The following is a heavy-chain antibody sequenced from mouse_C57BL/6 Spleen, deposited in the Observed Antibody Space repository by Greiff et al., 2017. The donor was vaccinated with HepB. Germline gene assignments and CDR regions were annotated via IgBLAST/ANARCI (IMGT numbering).Heavy chain of an antibody. Sequence: VQLQQPGAELVRPGTSVKLSCKASGYTFTSYWMHWVKQRPGQGLEWIGVIDPSDSYTNYNQKFKGKATLTVDTSSSTAYMQLSSLTSEDSAVYYCARGVTTVVANWYFDVWGTGTTVTVSS. V-gene: IGHV1-59*01. D-gene: IGHD1-1*01. CDR2: IDPSDSYT. CDR3: ARGVTTVVANWYFDV. J-gene: IGHJ1*03. CDR1: GYTFTSYW.